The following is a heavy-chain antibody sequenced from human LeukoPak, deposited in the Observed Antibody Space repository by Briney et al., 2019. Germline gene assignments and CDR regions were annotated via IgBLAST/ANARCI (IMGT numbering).Heavy chain of an antibody. CDR1: GYSISSGYY. J-gene: IGHJ6*03. Sequence: SETLSLTCTVSGYSISSGYYWGWIRQPPGKGLEWVANIYRDGNTYYSPSLKSRVTISVDTSKNQFYLRLSSVTAADTAMYYCARLAALRGFYYYMDVWGKGTTVTVSS. D-gene: IGHD6-6*01. V-gene: IGHV4-38-2*02. CDR2: IYRDGNT. CDR3: ARLAALRGFYYYMDV.